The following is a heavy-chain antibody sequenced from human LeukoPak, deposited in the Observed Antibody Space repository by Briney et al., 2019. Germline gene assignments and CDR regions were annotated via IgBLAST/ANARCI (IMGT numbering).Heavy chain of an antibody. D-gene: IGHD2-2*01. J-gene: IGHJ6*01. V-gene: IGHV1-69*04. CDR3: ARDLVSYCSSTSCYGGYYYHYGMDV. CDR2: IIPILGIA. CDR1: GGTFSSYA. Sequence: ASVKVSCKASGGTFSSYAISWVRQAPGQGLEWMGRIIPILGIANYAQKFQGRVTITADKSTSTAYMKLSSLRSEDTAVYYCARDLVSYCSSTSCYGGYYYHYGMDVWPQGTRDTVPT.